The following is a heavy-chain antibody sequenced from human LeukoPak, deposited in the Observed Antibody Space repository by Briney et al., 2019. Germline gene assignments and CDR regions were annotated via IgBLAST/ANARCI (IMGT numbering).Heavy chain of an antibody. D-gene: IGHD1-26*01. J-gene: IGHJ4*02. V-gene: IGHV3-30*18. CDR3: AKWLYSGKYWTGKDYFDY. CDR1: GFTFNNYG. Sequence: GTSLRLSCAASGFTFNNYGMHWVRQAPGKGLEWVAVISHDGSNKYYADSVKGRFTISRDNSKNMLYLQMDSLRVEDTTVYYCAKWLYSGKYWTGKDYFDYWGQGTLVTVSS. CDR2: ISHDGSNK.